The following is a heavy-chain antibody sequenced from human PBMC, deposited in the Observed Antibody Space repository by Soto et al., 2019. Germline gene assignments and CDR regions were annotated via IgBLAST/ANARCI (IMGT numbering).Heavy chain of an antibody. D-gene: IGHD6-6*01. CDR1: GFTFSSYA. CDR2: ISGSGGST. Sequence: GGSLRLSCAASGFTFSSYAMSWVRQAPGKGLEWVSAISGSGGSTYYADSVKGRFTISRDNSKNTLYLQMNSLRAEDTAVYYCAHLGRGTAARPSVNFDYWGQGTLVTVSS. V-gene: IGHV3-23*01. CDR3: AHLGRGTAARPSVNFDY. J-gene: IGHJ4*02.